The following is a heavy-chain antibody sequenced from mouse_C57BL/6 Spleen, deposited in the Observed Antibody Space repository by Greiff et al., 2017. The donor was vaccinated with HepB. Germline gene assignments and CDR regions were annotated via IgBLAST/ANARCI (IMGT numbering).Heavy chain of an antibody. V-gene: IGHV1-64*01. CDR2: IHPNSGST. J-gene: IGHJ2*01. D-gene: IGHD2-4*01. Sequence: VQLQQSGAELVKPGASVKLSCKASGYTFTSYWMHWVKQRPGQGLEWIGMIHPNSGSTNYNEKFKSKATLTVDKSSSTAYMQLSSLTSEDSAVYYCASRGYDYDEGNFDYWGQGTTLTVSS. CDR3: ASRGYDYDEGNFDY. CDR1: GYTFTSYW.